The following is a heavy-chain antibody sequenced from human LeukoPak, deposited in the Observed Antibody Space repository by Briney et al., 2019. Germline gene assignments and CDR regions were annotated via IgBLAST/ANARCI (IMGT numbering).Heavy chain of an antibody. CDR3: AKDPTYQDWYLVWSGYPPYSYYFDY. CDR2: ISYDGSNK. J-gene: IGHJ4*02. Sequence: PGGSLRLSCAASGFTFSSYGMHWVRQAPGKGLEWVAVISYDGSNKYYADSVKGRFTISRDNSKNTLYLQMNSLRAEDTAVYYCAKDPTYQDWYLVWSGYPPYSYYFDYWGQGTLVTVSS. CDR1: GFTFSSYG. V-gene: IGHV3-30*18. D-gene: IGHD3-3*01.